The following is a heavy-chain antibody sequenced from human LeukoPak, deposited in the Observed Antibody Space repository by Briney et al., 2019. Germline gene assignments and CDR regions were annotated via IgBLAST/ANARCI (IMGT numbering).Heavy chain of an antibody. J-gene: IGHJ4*02. CDR2: ISSSSSTI. V-gene: IGHV3-48*01. CDR1: GFTFSSHS. Sequence: RGSLRLSCAASGFTFSSHSMNWVRQAPGKGLEWVSYISSSSSTIYYADSVKGRFTISRDNAKNSLYLQMNSLRAEDTAVYYCARGAYYYEDWGQGTLVTVSS. D-gene: IGHD3-22*01. CDR3: ARGAYYYED.